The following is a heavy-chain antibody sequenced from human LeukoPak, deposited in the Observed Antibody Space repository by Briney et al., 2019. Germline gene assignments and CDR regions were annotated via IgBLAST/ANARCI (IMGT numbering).Heavy chain of an antibody. Sequence: ASVKVSCKASGGTFSSYAISWVRQAPGQRLEWMGWINAGNGNTKYSQKFQGRVTITRDTSASTAYMELSSLRSEDTAVYYCARDTLGYCSGGSCYPNYFDYWGQGTLVTVSS. CDR2: INAGNGNT. CDR3: ARDTLGYCSGGSCYPNYFDY. CDR1: GGTFSSYA. V-gene: IGHV1-3*01. D-gene: IGHD2-15*01. J-gene: IGHJ4*02.